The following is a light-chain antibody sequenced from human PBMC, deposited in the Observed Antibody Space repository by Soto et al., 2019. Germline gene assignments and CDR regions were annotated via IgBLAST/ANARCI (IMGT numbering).Light chain of an antibody. J-gene: IGLJ1*01. Sequence: QSVLTQPPSASGSPGQSVAISCTGTSSDVGGYNYVSWYQQHPGKAPKLMIYEVNKRPSGVPDRFSGSKSGNTASLTVSGLQAEDEADYYCQSYDSRLSGTHYVFGTGTKVTVL. CDR3: QSYDSRLSGTHYV. CDR2: EVN. V-gene: IGLV2-8*01. CDR1: SSDVGGYNY.